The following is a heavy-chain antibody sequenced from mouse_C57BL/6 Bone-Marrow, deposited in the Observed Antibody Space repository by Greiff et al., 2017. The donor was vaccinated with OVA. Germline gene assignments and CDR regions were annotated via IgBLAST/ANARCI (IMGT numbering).Heavy chain of an antibody. CDR3: ARSPTTVVAIDY. V-gene: IGHV14-2*01. CDR1: GFNIKDYY. CDR2: IDPEDGVT. Sequence: EVQLQQSGAELVKPGASVKLSCTASGFNIKDYYMHWVKQRTEQGLEWIGRIDPEDGVTKYAPKFQGKATITADTASNTAYLQLSSRTSEDTAVYYCARSPTTVVAIDYWGQGTTLTVSS. D-gene: IGHD1-1*01. J-gene: IGHJ2*01.